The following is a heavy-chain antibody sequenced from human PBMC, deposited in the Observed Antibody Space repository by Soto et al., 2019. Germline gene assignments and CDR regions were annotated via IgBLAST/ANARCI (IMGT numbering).Heavy chain of an antibody. CDR1: GGTFSRYA. J-gene: IGHJ5*02. CDR2: IIPIFGTA. CDR3: ASAGSSSSGGARWFDP. D-gene: IGHD6-6*01. V-gene: IGHV1-69*01. Sequence: QVQLVQSGAEVKKPGSSVKVSCKASGGTFSRYAISWVRQAPGQELEWMGGIIPIFGTANYAQKFQGRVTITADESTSTAYMELSSLRSEDTAVYYCASAGSSSSGGARWFDPWGQGTLVTVSS.